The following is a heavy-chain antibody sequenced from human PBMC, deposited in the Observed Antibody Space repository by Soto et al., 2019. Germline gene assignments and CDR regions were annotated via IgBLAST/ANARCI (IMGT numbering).Heavy chain of an antibody. CDR2: IKQDEGEK. V-gene: IGHV3-7*01. CDR3: ARASRGLVREGIDY. J-gene: IGHJ4*02. D-gene: IGHD6-19*01. CDR1: GFTFSSYW. Sequence: EVQLVESGGDLVQPGGSLRLSCAASGFTFSSYWMSWVRQAPGKGLEWVANIKQDEGEKYYVDAVKGRFTISRDNAKNSLYLQMDSLRAEDTAVYDCARASRGLVREGIDYWGQGTLVIVSS.